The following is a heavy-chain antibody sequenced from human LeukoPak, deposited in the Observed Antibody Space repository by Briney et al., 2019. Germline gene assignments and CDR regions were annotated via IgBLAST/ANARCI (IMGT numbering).Heavy chain of an antibody. Sequence: PGGSLRLSCAASGFTFSSYSMNWVRQAPGKGLDWVSSISSSSSYIYYADSVKGRFTISRDNAKNSLYLQMNSLRAEDTALYYCASVDYYGSGNYYNDVDYWGQGTLVTVSS. CDR3: ASVDYYGSGNYYNDVDY. J-gene: IGHJ4*02. CDR2: ISSSSSYI. V-gene: IGHV3-21*01. CDR1: GFTFSSYS. D-gene: IGHD3-10*01.